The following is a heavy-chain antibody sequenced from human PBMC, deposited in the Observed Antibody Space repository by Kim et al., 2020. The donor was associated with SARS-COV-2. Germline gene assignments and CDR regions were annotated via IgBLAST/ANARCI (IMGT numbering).Heavy chain of an antibody. J-gene: IGHJ4*02. CDR3: AKSSVGATWAYYFDY. Sequence: GGSLRLSCAASGFTFGDYAMHWVRQAPGKGLEWVSGISWNSGSIGYADSVKGRFTISRDNAKNSLYLQMNNLRAEDTALYYCAKSSVGATWAYYFDYWGQGTLVTVSS. CDR2: ISWNSGSI. V-gene: IGHV3-9*01. D-gene: IGHD1-26*01. CDR1: GFTFGDYA.